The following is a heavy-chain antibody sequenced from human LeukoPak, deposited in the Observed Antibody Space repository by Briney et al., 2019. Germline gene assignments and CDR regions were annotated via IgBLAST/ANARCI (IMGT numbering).Heavy chain of an antibody. CDR1: GFTFSSYA. CDR2: ISGSGGST. Sequence: GGSLRLSCAASGFTFSSYAMSRVRQAPGKGLEWVSAISGSGGSTYYADSVKGRFTISRDNSKNTLYLQMNSLRAEDTAVYYCAKTYYYDSSGLYYFDYWGQGTLVTVSS. CDR3: AKTYYYDSSGLYYFDY. D-gene: IGHD3-22*01. J-gene: IGHJ4*02. V-gene: IGHV3-23*01.